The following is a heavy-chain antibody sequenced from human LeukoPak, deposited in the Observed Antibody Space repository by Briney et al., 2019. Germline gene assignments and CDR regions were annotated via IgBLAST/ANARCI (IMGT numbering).Heavy chain of an antibody. Sequence: GGSLRLSCAASGFTFDGYAMHWVRQAPGKGLEWVSGISWNSGSIGYADSVKGRFTISRDNAKNSLYLQMNSLRAEDMALYYCAKDLYGGNSGVFDYWGQGTLVTVSS. V-gene: IGHV3-9*03. D-gene: IGHD4-23*01. CDR2: ISWNSGSI. J-gene: IGHJ4*02. CDR1: GFTFDGYA. CDR3: AKDLYGGNSGVFDY.